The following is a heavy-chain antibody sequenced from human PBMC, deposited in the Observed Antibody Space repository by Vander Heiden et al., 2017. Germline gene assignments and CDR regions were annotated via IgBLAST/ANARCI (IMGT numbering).Heavy chain of an antibody. D-gene: IGHD3-9*01. CDR3: AILPPYYYYYYGMDV. V-gene: IGHV4-39*01. CDR2: IYYSGST. Sequence: QLQLQESGPGLVKPSETLSLTCTVTGGSISSSSYYWGWIRQPPGKGLEWIGSIYYSGSTYYNPSLKSRVTISVDTSKNQFSLKLSSVTAADTAVYYCAILPPYYYYYYGMDVWGQGTTVTVSS. J-gene: IGHJ6*02. CDR1: GGSISSSSYY.